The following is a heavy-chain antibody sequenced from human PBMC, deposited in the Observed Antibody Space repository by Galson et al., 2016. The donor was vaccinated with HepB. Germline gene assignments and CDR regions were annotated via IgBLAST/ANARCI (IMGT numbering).Heavy chain of an antibody. CDR1: GGSISSDDW. CDR2: IFRGGHV. Sequence: SETLSLTCAVSGGSISSDDWWSWVRQPPGRGLEWIGQIFRGGHVNYTPSLARRVTISIDTSNNYFSLRLTSVTAADTAVYFCARDAGPYGDYDWYFDLWGRGTLVIVSS. J-gene: IGHJ2*01. CDR3: ARDAGPYGDYDWYFDL. V-gene: IGHV4/OR15-8*02. D-gene: IGHD4-17*01.